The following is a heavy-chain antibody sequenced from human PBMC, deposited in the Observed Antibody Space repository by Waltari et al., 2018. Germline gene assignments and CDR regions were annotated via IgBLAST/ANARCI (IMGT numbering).Heavy chain of an antibody. CDR2: IYYSGTT. V-gene: IGHV4-59*01. Sequence: QVQLQESGPGLVKPSETLSLTCTVSGGSISSYYWSWIRQPPGKGLEWIGYIYYSGTTNEHPSLKGRVTRSVDTSKNQFSLKLSSVTAADTAVYYWARGRGDILTGGDDYWGQGTLVTVSS. CDR1: GGSISSYY. CDR3: ARGRGDILTGGDDY. D-gene: IGHD3-9*01. J-gene: IGHJ4*02.